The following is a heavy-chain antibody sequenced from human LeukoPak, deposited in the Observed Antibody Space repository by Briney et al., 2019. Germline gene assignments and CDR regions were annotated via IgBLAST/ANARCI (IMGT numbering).Heavy chain of an antibody. J-gene: IGHJ3*02. V-gene: IGHV3-7*05. CDR3: ARIRLRAFDI. CDR1: GFTFSSYW. D-gene: IGHD4-17*01. Sequence: GGSLRLSCAASGFTFSSYWMSWVSQAPGKGLEWVANIKDDGTEKYYVDSVKGRFTISRDNAKNSLYLQMNSLRAEDTAVYYSARIRLRAFDIRGQGTMVTVPS. CDR2: IKDDGTEK.